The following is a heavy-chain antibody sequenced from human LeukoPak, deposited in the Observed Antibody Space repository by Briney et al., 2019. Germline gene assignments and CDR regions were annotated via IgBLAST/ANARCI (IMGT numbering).Heavy chain of an antibody. CDR2: INPNSGGT. D-gene: IGHD3-10*01. CDR3: ATTMVQGAFLFDY. Sequence: ASVKVSCKASGYAFTGYYMHWVRQAPGQGLEWMGWINPNSGGTNYAQKFQGWVTMTRDTSISTAYMELSRLRSDDTAVYYCATTMVQGAFLFDYWGQGTLVTVSS. CDR1: GYAFTGYY. V-gene: IGHV1-2*04. J-gene: IGHJ4*02.